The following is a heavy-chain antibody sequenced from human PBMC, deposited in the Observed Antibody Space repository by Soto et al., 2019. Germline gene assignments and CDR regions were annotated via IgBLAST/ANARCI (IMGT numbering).Heavy chain of an antibody. CDR3: ARGESYYDFWSTPVPFDY. Sequence: ASVKVSCKVSGYTLTELSMHWVRQAPGKGLEWMGWINPNSGGTNYAQKFQGWVTMTRDTSISTAYMELSRLRSDDTAVYYCARGESYYDFWSTPVPFDYWGQGTLVTVSS. CDR2: INPNSGGT. CDR1: GYTLTELS. J-gene: IGHJ4*02. V-gene: IGHV1-2*04. D-gene: IGHD3-3*01.